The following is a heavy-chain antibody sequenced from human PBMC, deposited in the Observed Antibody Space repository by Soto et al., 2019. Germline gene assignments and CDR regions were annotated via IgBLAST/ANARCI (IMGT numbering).Heavy chain of an antibody. V-gene: IGHV1-69*15. CDR2: IIPIFGST. CDR3: AKDGGKDGYFGNWFDP. J-gene: IGHJ5*02. CDR1: GGTFSNYA. D-gene: IGHD5-18*01. Sequence: QVQLLQSGAEVKKPGSSVKVSCKASGGTFSNYAITWVRQAPGQGLEWLGRIIPIFGSTNFAQKFQGRVTLTADESTTTVYMELSSLRSDDPAVYFCAKDGGKDGYFGNWFDPWGQGTLVTVSS.